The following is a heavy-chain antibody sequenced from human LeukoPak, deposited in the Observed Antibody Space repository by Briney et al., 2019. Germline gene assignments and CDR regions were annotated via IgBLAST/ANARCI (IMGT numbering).Heavy chain of an antibody. J-gene: IGHJ4*02. CDR1: GYTFTSYD. D-gene: IGHD3-22*01. Sequence: KVSCKASGYTFTSYDINWVRQMPGKGLEWMGIIYPGDSDTRYSPSFQGQVTISADKSISTAYLQWSSLKASDTAMYYCARQHRYYYDSSGYNWGQGTLVTVSS. CDR3: ARQHRYYYDSSGYN. CDR2: IYPGDSDT. V-gene: IGHV5-51*01.